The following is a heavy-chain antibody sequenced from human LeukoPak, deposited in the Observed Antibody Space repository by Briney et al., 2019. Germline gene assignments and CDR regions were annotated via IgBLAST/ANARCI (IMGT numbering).Heavy chain of an antibody. CDR1: GFTFSSYW. CDR2: IKQDGSEK. CDR3: ARLLSSYYDILTGYCGPFDY. Sequence: GGSLRLSCAASGFTFSSYWMSWVRQAPGKGLEWVANIKQDGSEKYYVDSVKGRFTISRDNAKNSLYLQMNSLRAEDTAVYYCARLLSSYYDILTGYCGPFDYWAREPWSPSPQ. V-gene: IGHV3-7*01. D-gene: IGHD3-9*01. J-gene: IGHJ4*02.